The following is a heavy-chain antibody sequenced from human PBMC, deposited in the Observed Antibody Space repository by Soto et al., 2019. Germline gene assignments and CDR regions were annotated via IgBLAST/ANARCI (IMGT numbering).Heavy chain of an antibody. Sequence: GGSLRLSCAASGITFIYAWMDWVRQAPGKRLEWVANIKQDGSEKYYVDSVKGRFTISRDNAKNSLYLQINSLRAEDTAVYYCARVMVVEPDYWGQGTLVTVSS. CDR3: ARVMVVEPDY. J-gene: IGHJ4*02. V-gene: IGHV3-7*01. CDR2: IKQDGSEK. CDR1: GITFIYAW. D-gene: IGHD2-15*01.